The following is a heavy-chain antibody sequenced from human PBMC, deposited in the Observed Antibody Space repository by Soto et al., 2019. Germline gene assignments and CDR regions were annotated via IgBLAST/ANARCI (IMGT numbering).Heavy chain of an antibody. D-gene: IGHD6-6*01. CDR2: INPNSGGT. V-gene: IGHV1-2*02. Sequence: ASVKVSGKASGYTFTGYYMHWVRQAPGQGLEWMGWINPNSGGTNYAQKFQGRVTMTRDTSISTAYMELSRLRSDDTAVYYCARVRSSSSGSLYYYGMDVWGQGTTVTVSS. CDR3: ARVRSSSSGSLYYYGMDV. J-gene: IGHJ6*02. CDR1: GYTFTGYY.